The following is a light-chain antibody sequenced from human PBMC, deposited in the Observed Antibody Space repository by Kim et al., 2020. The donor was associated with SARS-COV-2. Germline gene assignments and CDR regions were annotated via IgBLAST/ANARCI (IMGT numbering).Light chain of an antibody. Sequence: DIVMTQSPDSLAVSLGERATINCKSSQSVLYSSNNKNYLAWYQQKPGQPPKLLIYWASTRESGVPDRFSGSGSGTDFTLTISSLQAEDVAVYYCQHYLRTPWTFGQGTKVDIK. J-gene: IGKJ1*01. CDR2: WAS. CDR3: QHYLRTPWT. V-gene: IGKV4-1*01. CDR1: QSVLYSSNNKNY.